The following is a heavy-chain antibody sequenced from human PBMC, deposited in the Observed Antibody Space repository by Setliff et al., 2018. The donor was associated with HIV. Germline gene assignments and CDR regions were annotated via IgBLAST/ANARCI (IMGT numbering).Heavy chain of an antibody. V-gene: IGHV1-18*01. CDR3: ARSQGIVPAAPLWY. D-gene: IGHD2-2*01. CDR2: ISGYNGNT. J-gene: IGHJ4*02. Sequence: ASVKVSCKASGYTFTSYGISWVRQAPGQGLEWMGWISGYNGNTNYAQKFQGWVTMTRDTSISTAYMELSRLRSDDTAVYYCARSQGIVPAAPLWYWGQGMLVTVSS. CDR1: GYTFTSYG.